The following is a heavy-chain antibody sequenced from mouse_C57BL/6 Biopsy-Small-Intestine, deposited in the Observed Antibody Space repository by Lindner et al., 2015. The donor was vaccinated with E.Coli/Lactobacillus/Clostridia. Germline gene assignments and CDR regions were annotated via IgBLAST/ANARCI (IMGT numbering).Heavy chain of an antibody. V-gene: IGHV1-81*01. CDR1: GDTSSIYG. J-gene: IGHJ4*01. CDR2: IIPMFGTT. CDR3: ARRQVTAGHYFQG. D-gene: IGHD2-13*01. Sequence: SVKVSCKASGDTSSIYGIGWVRQAPGQGLEWMGDIIPMFGTTNYAQNFQGRVAITADKSTNTVYMELNSLGSDDTALYYCARRQVTAGHYFQGWGQGTLVTVSS.